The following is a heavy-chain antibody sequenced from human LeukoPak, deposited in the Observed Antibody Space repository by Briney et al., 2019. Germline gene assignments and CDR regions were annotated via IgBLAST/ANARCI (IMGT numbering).Heavy chain of an antibody. CDR1: GGSISSYY. J-gene: IGHJ4*02. CDR3: ARRERYSFYFDY. CDR2: IYYSGSA. Sequence: SETLSLTCTVSGGSISSYYWSWIRQPPGKGLEWIGYIYYSGSANYNPSLKSRVTVSVDTSKNQFSLKLSSVTAADTAVYYCARRERYSFYFDYWGQGTLVTVSS. V-gene: IGHV4-59*08. D-gene: IGHD1-1*01.